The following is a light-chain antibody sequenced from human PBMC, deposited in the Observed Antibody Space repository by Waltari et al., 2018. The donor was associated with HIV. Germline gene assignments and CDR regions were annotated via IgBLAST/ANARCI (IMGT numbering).Light chain of an antibody. CDR3: SLYTGTTNVL. CDR2: EVN. CDR1: SSDVGSYNR. J-gene: IGLJ2*01. V-gene: IGLV2-18*01. Sequence: QSALTQPPSVSGSPGQSVSISCTGSSSDVGSYNRVSWYQQPPGTAPKLIIYEVNNRPSGVPDRFSGSQSGNTASLTISWLQAEDEADYYCSLYTGTTNVLFGGGTKLTVL.